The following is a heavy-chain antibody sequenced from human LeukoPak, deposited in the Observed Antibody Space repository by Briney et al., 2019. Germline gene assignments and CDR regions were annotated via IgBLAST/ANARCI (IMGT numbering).Heavy chain of an antibody. D-gene: IGHD2-15*01. Sequence: SETLSLTCTVSGASINTDNYWGWIRQPPGKGLEWIGTISYSGNTDYNPSLRSRVTISVDTSNNQFSLRLGSVTAADTAVYHCARHCCSGPAKRVFDIWGQGTMVTVSS. CDR2: ISYSGNT. J-gene: IGHJ3*02. V-gene: IGHV4-39*01. CDR1: GASINTDNY. CDR3: ARHCCSGPAKRVFDI.